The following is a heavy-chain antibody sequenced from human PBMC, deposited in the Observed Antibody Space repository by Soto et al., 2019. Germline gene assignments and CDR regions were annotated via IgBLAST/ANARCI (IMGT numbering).Heavy chain of an antibody. Sequence: TSETLSLTSTVAGGSISSGGYDWSWIRQHPGKGLEWIGYIYYSGSTYYNPSLKSRVAISVGTSKNQFSLKLSSVTAADTAVYYCARSFIFGGRMDVWGKGTTVTVSS. V-gene: IGHV4-31*03. J-gene: IGHJ6*04. D-gene: IGHD3-10*01. CDR3: ARSFIFGGRMDV. CDR2: IYYSGST. CDR1: GGSISSGGYD.